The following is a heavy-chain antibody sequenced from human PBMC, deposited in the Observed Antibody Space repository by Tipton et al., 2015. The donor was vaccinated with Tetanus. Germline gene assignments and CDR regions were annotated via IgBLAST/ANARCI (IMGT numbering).Heavy chain of an antibody. CDR2: ISYSSTYE. CDR1: GFSFSRYN. Sequence: SLRLSCAASGFSFSRYNMNWVRQAPGKGLEWVSYISYSSTYEFYADSLKGRFTISRDNAKNSLYLQMDSLRAEDTAVYYCARESPHSSSWYGGNFDSWGQGTLVTVSS. V-gene: IGHV3-21*01. J-gene: IGHJ4*02. D-gene: IGHD6-13*01. CDR3: ARESPHSSSWYGGNFDS.